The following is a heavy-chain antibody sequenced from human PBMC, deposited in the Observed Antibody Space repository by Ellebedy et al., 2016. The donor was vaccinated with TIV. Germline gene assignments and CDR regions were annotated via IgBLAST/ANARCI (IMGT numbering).Heavy chain of an antibody. V-gene: IGHV1-8*01. Sequence: ASVKVSXXASGYTFTSYDINWVRQATGQGLEWMGWMNPNSGNTGYAQKFQGRVTMTRNTSISTAYMELSSLRSEDTAVYYCARGPPPLPYYYYYYMDVWGKGTTVTVSS. J-gene: IGHJ6*03. D-gene: IGHD5/OR15-5a*01. CDR1: GYTFTSYD. CDR3: ARGPPPLPYYYYYYMDV. CDR2: MNPNSGNT.